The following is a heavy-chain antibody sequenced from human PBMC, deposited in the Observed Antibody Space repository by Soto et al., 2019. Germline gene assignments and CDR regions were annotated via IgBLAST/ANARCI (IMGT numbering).Heavy chain of an antibody. CDR1: GGSVSSGSYY. V-gene: IGHV4-34*01. CDR3: ARVERGTATTVVDAFDI. Sequence: QVQLQQWGAGLLKPSETLSLTCAVYGGSVSSGSYYWSWIRQPPGKGLEWIGEMSHSGGTHFNPSLKLRGTISVDTSKNQFSLKMSFVTAADTALYYCARVERGTATTVVDAFDIWGPGTMLTVSS. D-gene: IGHD2-21*02. CDR2: MSHSGGT. J-gene: IGHJ3*02.